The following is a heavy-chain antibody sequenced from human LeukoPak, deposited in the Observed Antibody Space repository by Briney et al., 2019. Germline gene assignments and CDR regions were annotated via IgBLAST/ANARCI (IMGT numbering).Heavy chain of an antibody. Sequence: ASVKVSCKASGYTFTSYGISWVRQAPGQGLEWMGWISAYNGNTNYAQKLQGRVTMTTDTSTSTAYMELRSLRSDDTAVYHCARDRYCSSTSCYRGRFDPWGQGTLVTVSS. D-gene: IGHD2-2*01. CDR3: ARDRYCSSTSCYRGRFDP. CDR2: ISAYNGNT. CDR1: GYTFTSYG. V-gene: IGHV1-18*04. J-gene: IGHJ5*02.